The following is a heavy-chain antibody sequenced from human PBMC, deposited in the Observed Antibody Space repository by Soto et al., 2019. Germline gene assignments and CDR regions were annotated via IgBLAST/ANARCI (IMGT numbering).Heavy chain of an antibody. V-gene: IGHV1-18*01. CDR1: GYTFTSYG. D-gene: IGHD2-2*01. J-gene: IGHJ6*02. CDR2: ISAYNGNT. CDR3: ARWGDIVVVPAAPDYYYGMDG. Sequence: ASVKVSCKASGYTFTSYGISWVRQAPGQGLEWMGWISAYNGNTNYAQKLQGRVTMTTDTSTSTAYMELRSLRSDDTAVYYCARWGDIVVVPAAPDYYYGMDGWGQGTTITVAS.